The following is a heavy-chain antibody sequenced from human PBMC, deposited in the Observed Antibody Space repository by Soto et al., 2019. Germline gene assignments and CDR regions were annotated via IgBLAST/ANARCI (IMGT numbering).Heavy chain of an antibody. J-gene: IGHJ4*02. CDR3: AKDQGTMVRGDRGYFDY. D-gene: IGHD3-10*01. Sequence: QVQLVESGGGVVQPGRSLRLSCAASGFTFSSYGMHWVRQAPGKGLEWVAVISYDGSNKYYADSVKGRFTISRDNSKNTLYLEMNGMRAEDTAVYYCAKDQGTMVRGDRGYFDYWGQGTLVTVSS. CDR1: GFTFSSYG. CDR2: ISYDGSNK. V-gene: IGHV3-30*18.